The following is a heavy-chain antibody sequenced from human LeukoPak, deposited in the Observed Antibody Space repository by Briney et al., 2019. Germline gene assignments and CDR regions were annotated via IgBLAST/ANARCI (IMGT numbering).Heavy chain of an antibody. J-gene: IGHJ4*02. D-gene: IGHD6-6*01. Sequence: GGSLRLSCAASGFTFSSYSMNWVRQAPGKGLEWVSSISSSSSYIYYADSVKGRLTISRDNAKNSLYLQMNSLRAEDTAVYYCARVSSIAARPPFDYWGQGTLVTVSS. CDR2: ISSSSSYI. CDR1: GFTFSSYS. V-gene: IGHV3-21*01. CDR3: ARVSSIAARPPFDY.